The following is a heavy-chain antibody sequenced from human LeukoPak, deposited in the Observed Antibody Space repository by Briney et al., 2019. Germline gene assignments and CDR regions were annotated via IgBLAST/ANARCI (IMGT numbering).Heavy chain of an antibody. D-gene: IGHD2-2*01. V-gene: IGHV4-34*01. J-gene: IGHJ4*02. Sequence: PSETLSLTCAVSGGSISSGGYSWSWIRQPPGKGLEWIGEINHSGSTNYNPSLKSRVTISVDTSKNQFSLKLSSVTAADTAVYYCARDGVVPAAMAYWGQGTLVTVSS. CDR1: GGSISSGGYS. CDR2: INHSGST. CDR3: ARDGVVPAAMAY.